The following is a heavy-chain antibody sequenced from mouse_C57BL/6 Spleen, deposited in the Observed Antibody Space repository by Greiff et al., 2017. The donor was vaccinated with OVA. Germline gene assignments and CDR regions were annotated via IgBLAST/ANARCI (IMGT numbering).Heavy chain of an antibody. V-gene: IGHV1-81*01. CDR1: GYTFTSYG. J-gene: IGHJ3*01. CDR2: IYPRSGNT. CDR3: ARRGTGTVFAY. D-gene: IGHD4-1*01. Sequence: QVQLQQSGAELARPGASVKLSCKASGYTFTSYGISWVKQRTGQGLEWIGEIYPRSGNTYYNEKFKGKATLTADKSSSTAYMELRSLTSEDSAVYFCARRGTGTVFAYWGQGTLVTVSA.